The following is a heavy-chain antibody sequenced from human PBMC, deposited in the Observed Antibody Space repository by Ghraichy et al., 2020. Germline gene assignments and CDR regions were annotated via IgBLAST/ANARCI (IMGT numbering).Heavy chain of an antibody. CDR3: ARGGIAVAGTAGRFFDY. CDR2: INPIAGST. Sequence: ASVKVSCKASGYTFTSYYMNWVRQAPGQGLEWMGIINPIAGSTGYAQKFQGRVTMTRDTSTSTVYMELNSLRSEDTAVYYCARGGIAVAGTAGRFFDYWGQGTLVTVSS. J-gene: IGHJ4*02. CDR1: GYTFTSYY. D-gene: IGHD6-19*01. V-gene: IGHV1-46*01.